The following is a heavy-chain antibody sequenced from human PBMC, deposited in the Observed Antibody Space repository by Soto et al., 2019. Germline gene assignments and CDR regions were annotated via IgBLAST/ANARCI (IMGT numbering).Heavy chain of an antibody. CDR2: IYPGDSDT. V-gene: IGHV5-51*01. D-gene: IGHD3-10*01. Sequence: GESLKISCKASGYSFTTYWIGWVRQMPGKGLEWMGIIYPGDSDTRFSPSFQGQVTISVDKSIHTAYLQWSSLKASDSAMYYCARQEYQFDSYSFGYWGQGTLVTVSS. J-gene: IGHJ4*02. CDR1: GYSFTTYW. CDR3: ARQEYQFDSYSFGY.